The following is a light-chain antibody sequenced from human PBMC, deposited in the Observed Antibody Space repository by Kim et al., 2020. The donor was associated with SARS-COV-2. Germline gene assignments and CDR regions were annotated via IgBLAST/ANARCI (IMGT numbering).Light chain of an antibody. CDR2: AAS. CDR3: QKYNGAPWT. CDR1: QGISKD. Sequence: DIQMTQSPSSLSASVGDRVTITCRASQGISKDLAWYQQKPGNAPKLLIFAASALQSGVPTRFSGSGSGTDFTLTINSLQPEDVATYYCQKYNGAPWTFGQGTKVEI. V-gene: IGKV1-27*01. J-gene: IGKJ1*01.